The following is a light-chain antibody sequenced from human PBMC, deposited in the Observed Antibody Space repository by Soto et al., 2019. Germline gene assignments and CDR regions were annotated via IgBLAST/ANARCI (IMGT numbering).Light chain of an antibody. CDR3: QQYGNSPQIT. J-gene: IGKJ5*01. CDR1: QSVRNSY. Sequence: EIGWTQYTGTLSLSPGERATLSCRASQSVRNSYLAWYQQKPGQAPRLLMSGASSRSTGIPDRFSGNGSGTDFTLTISRLEPEDFAVYYCQQYGNSPQITFGQGTRLEIK. V-gene: IGKV3-20*01. CDR2: GAS.